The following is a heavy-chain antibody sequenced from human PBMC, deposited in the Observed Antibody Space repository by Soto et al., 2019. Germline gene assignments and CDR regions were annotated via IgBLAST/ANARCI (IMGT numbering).Heavy chain of an antibody. CDR2: IIPIFGTA. J-gene: IGHJ6*02. D-gene: IGHD5-12*01. CDR3: ARPTIVKLEMATIKSYYVIDG. CDR1: GGTFSSYA. Sequence: SVKVSCKASGGTFSSYAISWVRQAPGQGLEWMGGIIPIFGTANYAQKFQGRVTITADESTSTAYMELSSLRSEDTAVYYCARPTIVKLEMATIKSYYVIDGWGQGSTVTGSS. V-gene: IGHV1-69*13.